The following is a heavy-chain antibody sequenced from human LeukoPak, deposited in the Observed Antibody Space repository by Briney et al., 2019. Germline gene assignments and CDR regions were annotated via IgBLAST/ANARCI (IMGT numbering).Heavy chain of an antibody. CDR2: VYYTGAS. CDR3: ARGAPLQN. Sequence: SETLSLTCTVSGGSISSSSYYWGWIRQPPGKGLEWIGSVYYTGASYYNPSLKSRVTISIDTSKKHFSLKLTSVTAADTAVYYCARGAPLQNWGQGTLVTVSS. V-gene: IGHV4-39*07. J-gene: IGHJ4*02. CDR1: GGSISSSSYY.